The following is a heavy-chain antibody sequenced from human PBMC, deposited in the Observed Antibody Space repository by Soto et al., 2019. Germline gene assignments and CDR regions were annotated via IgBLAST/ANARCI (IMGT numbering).Heavy chain of an antibody. CDR3: ARNGVGTYYFDY. CDR2: INAGNGNT. Sequence: QVQLVQSGAEVKKPGTSVKVSCRASGYTFSTYAMHWVRQAPGQRLEWMGWINAGNGNTRYSQKFQGRVTISRDTSASTAYMELSSLRSEDTSVYYCARNGVGTYYFDYWGQGTQVTASS. J-gene: IGHJ4*02. CDR1: GYTFSTYA. V-gene: IGHV1-3*01. D-gene: IGHD1-1*01.